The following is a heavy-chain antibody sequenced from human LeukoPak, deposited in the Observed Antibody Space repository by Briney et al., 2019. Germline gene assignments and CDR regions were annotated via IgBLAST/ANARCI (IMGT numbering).Heavy chain of an antibody. J-gene: IGHJ4*02. CDR1: GGSISSSSYY. V-gene: IGHV4-39*07. D-gene: IGHD2-21*01. Sequence: PSETLSLTCTVSGGSISSSSYYWGWIRQPPGKGLEWIGSIYYSGSTYYNPSLKSRVTISVDTSKNQISLKLTFVTAADTAFYFCARENVVAQGTFDYWGQGALVTVSS. CDR2: IYYSGST. CDR3: ARENVVAQGTFDY.